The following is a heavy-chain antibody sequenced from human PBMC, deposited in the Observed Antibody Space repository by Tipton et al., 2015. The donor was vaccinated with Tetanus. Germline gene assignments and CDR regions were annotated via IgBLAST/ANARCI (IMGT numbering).Heavy chain of an antibody. CDR1: GFTFSTYA. J-gene: IGHJ6*02. D-gene: IGHD4-17*01. V-gene: IGHV3-23*01. CDR3: AKDSRYGDYTFNNYFGMDV. CDR2: ISGSGAAT. Sequence: SLRLSCAASGFTFSTYAMSWVRQAPGKGLEWVSVISGSGAATYYADSVKGRFIISRDNSKGTVSLEMNSLTLEDTAVFYCAKDSRYGDYTFNNYFGMDVWGQGTTVTVSS.